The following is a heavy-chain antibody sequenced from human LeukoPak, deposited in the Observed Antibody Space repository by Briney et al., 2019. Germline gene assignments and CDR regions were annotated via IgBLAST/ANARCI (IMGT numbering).Heavy chain of an antibody. CDR2: IYYSGST. CDR3: ARVHGYSYGVFDY. CDR1: GGSISSYY. J-gene: IGHJ4*02. V-gene: IGHV4-59*01. D-gene: IGHD5-18*01. Sequence: SETLSLTCTVSGGSISSYYWSWIRRPPGKGLEWIGYIYYSGSTNYNPSLKSRVTISVDTSKNQFSLKLSSVTAADTAVYYCARVHGYSYGVFDYWGQGTLVTVSS.